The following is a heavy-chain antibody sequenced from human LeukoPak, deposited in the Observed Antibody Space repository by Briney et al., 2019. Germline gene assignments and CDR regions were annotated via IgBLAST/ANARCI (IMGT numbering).Heavy chain of an antibody. CDR1: GFTFGDYA. Sequence: GGSLRLSCIASGFTFGDYAMSWVRQAPGKGLEWVGFIRSRSYGGTTEYAASVRGRFTISRDDSKSIAYLQMNSLKTEDTAVYYCTRVRSGNDFDYWGQGTLVTVSS. D-gene: IGHD3-10*01. CDR3: TRVRSGNDFDY. V-gene: IGHV3-49*04. J-gene: IGHJ4*02. CDR2: IRSRSYGGTT.